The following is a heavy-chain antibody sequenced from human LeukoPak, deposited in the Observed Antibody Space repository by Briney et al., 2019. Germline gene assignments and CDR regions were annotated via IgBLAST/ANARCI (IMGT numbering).Heavy chain of an antibody. CDR3: ARDQNYYDSSGNPA. V-gene: IGHV3-48*03. J-gene: IGHJ5*02. CDR2: MSRSGTTI. Sequence: QPGGSLILSCAASGFTLSNYEMNWVRQAPGRGLEWLSYMSRSGTTIYYADSVKGRFTISRDNAKTSMYLQMNSLRGEDTAIYYCARDQNYYDSSGNPAWGQGALVTVSS. CDR1: GFTLSNYE. D-gene: IGHD3-22*01.